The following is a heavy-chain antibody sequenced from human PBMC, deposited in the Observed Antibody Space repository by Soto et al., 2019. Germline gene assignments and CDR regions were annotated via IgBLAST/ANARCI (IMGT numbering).Heavy chain of an antibody. D-gene: IGHD3-10*01. J-gene: IGHJ4*02. CDR3: ARGARYYYGSGSYPAYFDY. V-gene: IGHV4-59*01. CDR1: GGSISSYY. Sequence: SETLSLTCTVSGGSISSYYWSWIRQPPGKGLEWIGYIYYSGSTNYNPSLKSRVTISVDTSKNQFSRKLSSVTAADTAVYYCARGARYYYGSGSYPAYFDYWGQGTLVTVSS. CDR2: IYYSGST.